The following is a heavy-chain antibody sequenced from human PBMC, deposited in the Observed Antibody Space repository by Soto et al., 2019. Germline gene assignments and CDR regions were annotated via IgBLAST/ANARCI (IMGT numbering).Heavy chain of an antibody. V-gene: IGHV4-34*01. J-gene: IGHJ6*03. CDR2: INHSGST. CDR1: GGSFSGYY. CDR3: ANSPGYGAGRPIDYYYYMDV. Sequence: SETLSLTCAVYGGSFSGYYWSWIRQPPGKGLEWIGEINHSGSTNYNPSLKSRVTISVDTSKNQFSLKLSSVTAADTAVYYCANSPGYGAGRPIDYYYYMDVWGKGTTVTVSS. D-gene: IGHD4-17*01.